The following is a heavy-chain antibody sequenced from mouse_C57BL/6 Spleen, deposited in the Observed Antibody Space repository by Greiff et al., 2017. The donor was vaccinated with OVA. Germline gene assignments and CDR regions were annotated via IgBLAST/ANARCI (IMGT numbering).Heavy chain of an antibody. D-gene: IGHD3-2*02. J-gene: IGHJ2*01. CDR3: ARGDSASSGYDY. CDR2: IYPGDGDT. V-gene: IGHV1-80*01. CDR1: GYAFSSYW. Sequence: QVQLQQSGAELVKPGASVKISCKASGYAFSSYWMNWVKQRPGKGLEWIGQIYPGDGDTNYNGKFKGKATLTADKSSSTAYMQLSSLTSEDSAVYFCARGDSASSGYDYWGQGTTRTVSS.